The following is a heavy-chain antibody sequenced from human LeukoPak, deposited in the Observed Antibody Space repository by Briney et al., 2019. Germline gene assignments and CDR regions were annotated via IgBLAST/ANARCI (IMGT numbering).Heavy chain of an antibody. J-gene: IGHJ6*02. D-gene: IGHD5-12*01. V-gene: IGHV4-39*07. Sequence: PSETLSLTCTVSGGSISSSSYYWGWIRQPPGKGLEWLGSIYYSGSTYYNPSLKSRVTISVDTSKNQFSLKLSSVTAADTAVYYCARAPSGYDWRYGMDVWGQGTTVTVSS. CDR2: IYYSGST. CDR1: GGSISSSSYY. CDR3: ARAPSGYDWRYGMDV.